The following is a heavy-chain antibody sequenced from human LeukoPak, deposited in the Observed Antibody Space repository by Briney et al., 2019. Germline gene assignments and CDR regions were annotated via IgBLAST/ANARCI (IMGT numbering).Heavy chain of an antibody. CDR1: GYSFTNYD. Sequence: GASVKVSCKTSGYSFTNYDINWVRQATGQGLEWMGWMNPNSGNTGYAQKFQGRVTITRNASITTAYMELSSLRSGDTAVYYCARCRQQLGRYNWFDPWGQGTLVTVSS. CDR2: MNPNSGNT. J-gene: IGHJ5*02. D-gene: IGHD6-13*01. CDR3: ARCRQQLGRYNWFDP. V-gene: IGHV1-8*03.